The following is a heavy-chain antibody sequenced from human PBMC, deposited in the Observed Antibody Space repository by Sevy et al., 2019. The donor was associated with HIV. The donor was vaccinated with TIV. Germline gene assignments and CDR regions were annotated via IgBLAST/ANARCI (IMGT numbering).Heavy chain of an antibody. CDR1: GYTLTRLA. D-gene: IGHD3-22*01. Sequence: VSVKVSCKVSGYTLTRLAMHWVRQAPGKGLEWMGSFDPEDDERIYAQKWQGRLSMTEDTSTDTAYMELSNLSSEDTAVYYCATTKDYYENSGDPFDYWGQGTLVTVSS. V-gene: IGHV1-24*01. J-gene: IGHJ4*02. CDR2: FDPEDDER. CDR3: ATTKDYYENSGDPFDY.